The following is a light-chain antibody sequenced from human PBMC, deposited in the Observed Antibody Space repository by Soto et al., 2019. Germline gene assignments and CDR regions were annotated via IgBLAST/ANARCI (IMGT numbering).Light chain of an antibody. J-gene: IGKJ4*01. CDR1: QSVSSSY. CDR2: GAS. V-gene: IGKV3-20*01. Sequence: SVLTQSPDTLSLSPGERATLSCRASQSVSSSYLAWYQQKPGQAPRLLIYGASSRATGIPDRFSGSGSGTDFTLTISRLEPEDFAVYYCQQYGSSPLTFGGGTKVDIK. CDR3: QQYGSSPLT.